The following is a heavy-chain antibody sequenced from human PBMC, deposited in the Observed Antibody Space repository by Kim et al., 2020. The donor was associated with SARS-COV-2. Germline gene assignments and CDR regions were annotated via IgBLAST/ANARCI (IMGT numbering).Heavy chain of an antibody. D-gene: IGHD3-10*01. V-gene: IGHV1-3*01. Sequence: TFQGRVTITRDTYASTAYMELSSLRSEDTAVYYCARGKGYYGSGVISFDPWGQGTLVTVSS. CDR3: ARGKGYYGSGVISFDP. J-gene: IGHJ5*02.